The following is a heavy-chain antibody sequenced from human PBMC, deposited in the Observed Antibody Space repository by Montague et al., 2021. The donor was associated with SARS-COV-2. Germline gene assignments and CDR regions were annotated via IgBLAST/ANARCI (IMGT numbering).Heavy chain of an antibody. Sequence: SLRLSCAASGFTFTHYEMNWVRQAPGKGLEWVSSISSSGSIIYYADSVKGLFTTSRDVAKNSLYLQMSSLRAEDTAVYYCARDREYCSSASCYDIYYGMDVWGPGTTVTVSS. V-gene: IGHV3-48*03. D-gene: IGHD2-2*01. J-gene: IGHJ6*02. CDR3: ARDREYCSSASCYDIYYGMDV. CDR1: GFTFTHYE. CDR2: ISSSGSII.